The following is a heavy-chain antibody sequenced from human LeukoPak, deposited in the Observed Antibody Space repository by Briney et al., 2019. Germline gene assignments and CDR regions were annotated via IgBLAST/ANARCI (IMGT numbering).Heavy chain of an antibody. CDR1: GFTFSSYW. V-gene: IGHV3-7*01. CDR3: ARDNGVYYDILTGYNEAFDI. CDR2: IKQDGSEK. D-gene: IGHD3-9*01. Sequence: GGSLRLSCAASGFTFSSYWMSWVRPAPGKGLEWVANIKQDGSEKYYVDSVKGRFTISRDNAKNSLYLQMNSLRAEDTAVYYCARDNGVYYDILTGYNEAFDIWGQGTMVTVSS. J-gene: IGHJ3*02.